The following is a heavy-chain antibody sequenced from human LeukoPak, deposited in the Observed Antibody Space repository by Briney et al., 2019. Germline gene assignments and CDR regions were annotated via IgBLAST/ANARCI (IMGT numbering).Heavy chain of an antibody. J-gene: IGHJ4*02. CDR2: ITATTRST. V-gene: IGHV3-23*01. Sequence: GGSLRLSCAGSGFTFSIYAMHWVRQAPGKGLEWVSAITATTRSTSYADSVKGRFTISRDNSKRTLYLQMNSLRAEDTAVYYCAKHYDSSGDYFDYWGQGTLVTVSS. CDR1: GFTFSIYA. D-gene: IGHD3-22*01. CDR3: AKHYDSSGDYFDY.